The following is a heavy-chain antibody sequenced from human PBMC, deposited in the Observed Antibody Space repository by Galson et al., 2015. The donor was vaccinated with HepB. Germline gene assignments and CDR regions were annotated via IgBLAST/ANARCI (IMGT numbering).Heavy chain of an antibody. CDR2: TSSDSSIV. V-gene: IGHV3-30-3*01. J-gene: IGHJ4*02. Sequence: SLRLSCAASGFTFHTKSMHWVRQAPGKGLEWLAITSSDSSIVYYADSARGRFTISRDNSKNTLYLQMNSLRIEDTAVYYCAKDWQWLTDYWGQGTLVTVSS. CDR1: GFTFHTKS. CDR3: AKDWQWLTDY. D-gene: IGHD6-19*01.